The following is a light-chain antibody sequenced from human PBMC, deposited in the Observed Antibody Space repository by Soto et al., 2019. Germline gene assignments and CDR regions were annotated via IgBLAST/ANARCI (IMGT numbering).Light chain of an antibody. CDR1: SSDVGGYNY. V-gene: IGLV2-14*01. CDR2: EVS. J-gene: IGLJ3*02. CDR3: SSFTSSSTGV. Sequence: QSALTQPASVSGSPGQSITISCTGTSSDVGGYNYVSWYQQHPGKAPKLMIYEVSNRPSGVYNRFSGSKSGNTASLTISGLQAEDEAYYYCSSFTSSSTGVFGGGTNLTVL.